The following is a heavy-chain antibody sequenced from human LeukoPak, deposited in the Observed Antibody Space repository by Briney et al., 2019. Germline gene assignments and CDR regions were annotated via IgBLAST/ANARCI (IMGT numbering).Heavy chain of an antibody. V-gene: IGHV3-48*01. D-gene: IGHD3-3*01. J-gene: IGHJ4*02. CDR3: ARDEENFWSGSDFDY. CDR1: GFTFSSYS. CDR2: ISSGSSTI. Sequence: PGGSLRLSCAASGFTFSSYSMNWVRQAPGKGLEWVSYISSGSSTIYYADSVKGRFTISRDNAKNSLHLQMNSLRAEDTAVYYCARDEENFWSGSDFDYWGQGTLVTVSS.